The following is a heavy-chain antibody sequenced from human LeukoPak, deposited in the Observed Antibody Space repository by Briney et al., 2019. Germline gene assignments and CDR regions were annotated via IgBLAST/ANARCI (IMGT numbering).Heavy chain of an antibody. CDR2: VDPEDGET. CDR3: ATTRGLPAFDY. J-gene: IGHJ4*02. D-gene: IGHD2-2*01. Sequence: ASVKVSCKVSGYTFTDYYMHWVQQAPEKGLEWMGLVDPEDGETIYAEKFQGRVTITADTSTDTAYMELSSLRSEDTAVYYCATTRGLPAFDYWGQGTLVTVSS. CDR1: GYTFTDYY. V-gene: IGHV1-69-2*01.